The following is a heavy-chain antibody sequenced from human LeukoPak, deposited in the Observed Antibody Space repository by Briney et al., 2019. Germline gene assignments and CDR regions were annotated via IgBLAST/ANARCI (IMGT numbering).Heavy chain of an antibody. D-gene: IGHD3-10*01. CDR2: ISGSGSTI. J-gene: IGHJ4*02. Sequence: GGSLRLSCAASGFTFSSYAMSWVRQAPGKGLEWVSYISGSGSTIYYADSVKGRFTISRDNAKNSLYLQMNSLRAEDTAVYYCARTNCYGSGSYDYWGQGTLVTVSS. CDR3: ARTNCYGSGSYDY. CDR1: GFTFSSYA. V-gene: IGHV3-48*03.